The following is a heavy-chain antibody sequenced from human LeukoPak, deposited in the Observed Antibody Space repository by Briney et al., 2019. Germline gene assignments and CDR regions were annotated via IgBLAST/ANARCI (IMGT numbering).Heavy chain of an antibody. Sequence: PGGSLRLSCAASGFTFSRYWMSWVRQAPGKGGEGVANIKQDGCEKYYVDSVKGRFTISRDNAKNSVYLQMNSLRAEDTAVYYCARKDCSSNSCYEWNWLDPWGQGTLVTVST. D-gene: IGHD2-2*01. CDR2: IKQDGCEK. CDR3: ARKDCSSNSCYEWNWLDP. CDR1: GFTFSRYW. V-gene: IGHV3-7*01. J-gene: IGHJ5*02.